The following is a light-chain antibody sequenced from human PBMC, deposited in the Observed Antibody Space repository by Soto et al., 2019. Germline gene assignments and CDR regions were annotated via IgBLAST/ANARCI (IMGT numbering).Light chain of an antibody. CDR1: QSVTSN. Sequence: EIVLTQSPAILSVSPGERAALSCGASQSVTSNLAWYRQRPGQAPRLLIYDTFRRATGVPARFSGSGSGTEFTLTISSLQSEDFAVYYCQQYNDWPPWTFGQGTKVDIK. CDR2: DTF. V-gene: IGKV3-15*01. CDR3: QQYNDWPPWT. J-gene: IGKJ1*01.